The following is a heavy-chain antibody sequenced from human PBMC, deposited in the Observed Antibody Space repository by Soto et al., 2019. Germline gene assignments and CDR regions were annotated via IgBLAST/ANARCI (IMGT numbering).Heavy chain of an antibody. D-gene: IGHD4-4*01. CDR2: ISSSGSTI. V-gene: IGHV3-11*01. J-gene: IGHJ5*02. CDR1: GFTFSDYY. Sequence: PGGSLRLSCAASGFTFSDYYMSWIRQAPGKGLEWVSYISSSGSTIYYADSVKGRFTISRDNAKNSLYLQMNSLRAEDTAVYYCATTHDYSNQYWFDPLGQGTLVTVSS. CDR3: ATTHDYSNQYWFDP.